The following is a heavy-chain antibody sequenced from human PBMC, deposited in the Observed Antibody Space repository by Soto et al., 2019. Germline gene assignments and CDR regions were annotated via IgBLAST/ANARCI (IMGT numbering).Heavy chain of an antibody. J-gene: IGHJ4*02. V-gene: IGHV1-3*01. CDR1: GYTFTSYA. CDR3: ARYNVLGGTFDY. CDR2: INAGNGNT. D-gene: IGHD1-1*01. Sequence: ASVKVSCKASGYTFTSYAMHWVRQAPGQRLEWMGWINAGNGNTKYSQKFQGRVTITRDTSASTAYMELSSLRSEDTAVYYCARYNVLGGTFDYWGQGTLVTVSS.